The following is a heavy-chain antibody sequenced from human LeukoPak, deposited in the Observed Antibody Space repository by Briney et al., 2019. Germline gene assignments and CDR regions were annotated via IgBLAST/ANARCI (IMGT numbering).Heavy chain of an antibody. Sequence: SETLSLTCAVYGGSFSGYYWSWIRQPPGKGLEWIGEINHSGSTNYNPSLKSRVTISVDTSKNQFSLKLSSVTAADTAVYYCARVVDTAMVPYYFDYWGQGTLVTVSS. V-gene: IGHV4-34*01. J-gene: IGHJ4*02. D-gene: IGHD5-18*01. CDR2: INHSGST. CDR3: ARVVDTAMVPYYFDY. CDR1: GGSFSGYY.